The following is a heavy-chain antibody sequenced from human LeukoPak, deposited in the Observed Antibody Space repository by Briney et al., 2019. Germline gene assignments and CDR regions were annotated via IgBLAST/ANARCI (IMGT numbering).Heavy chain of an antibody. J-gene: IGHJ5*02. CDR2: IKGDGSKK. Sequence: PGGSLRLSCAAPGFTFRNYWMIWVRQAPGKGLEWLGNIKGDGSKKRYADSVRGRSTISRDNAQTSLYLQMNSLRAEDTAVYYCARASDPWLQLTWGQGTLVTVSS. CDR3: ARASDPWLQLT. D-gene: IGHD5-24*01. CDR1: GFTFRNYW. V-gene: IGHV3-7*05.